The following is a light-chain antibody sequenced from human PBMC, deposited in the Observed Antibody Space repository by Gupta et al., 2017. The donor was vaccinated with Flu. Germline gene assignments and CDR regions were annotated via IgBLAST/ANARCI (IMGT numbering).Light chain of an antibody. CDR2: GAS. CDR1: QSVSSN. CDR3: QQYNNWGYT. V-gene: IGKV3-15*01. Sequence: EIVMTQSPATLSVSPGVRATLSCRASQSVSSNLDWYQQKPGQATRLLIYGASTRATGIPARFSGSGSGTDFTRTISSLQSEDFAVYYCQQYNNWGYTFGQGTKLEIK. J-gene: IGKJ2*01.